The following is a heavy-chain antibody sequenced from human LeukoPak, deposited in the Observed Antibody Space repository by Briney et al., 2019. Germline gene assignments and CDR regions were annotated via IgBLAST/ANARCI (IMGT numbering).Heavy chain of an antibody. D-gene: IGHD1-7*01. J-gene: IGHJ6*03. CDR1: GASISSGYY. V-gene: IGHV4-38-2*02. CDR3: ARVEGQLELLHYYYYVDV. CDR2: IYHSGST. Sequence: SETLSLTCTVSGASISSGYYWGWIRQPPGKGLEWIGSIYHSGSTYYNPSLKSRVTISVDTSKNQFSLKLSSVTAADTAVYYCARVEGQLELLHYYYYVDVWGKGTTVTVSS.